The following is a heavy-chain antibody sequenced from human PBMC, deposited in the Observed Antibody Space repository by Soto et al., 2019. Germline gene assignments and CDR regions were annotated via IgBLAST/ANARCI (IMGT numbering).Heavy chain of an antibody. Sequence: ASVKVSFKAPGDTFTSYYLNWVRQAPGQGLEWMGVINPHGGSTKYAQKFQGRVTMTRDTSRSTVYMELRSLRSDDTAIYYCARSSGGNFGIIIEGSNWFDPWGQGTRVTVSS. CDR3: ARSSGGNFGIIIEGSNWFDP. D-gene: IGHD3-3*01. CDR1: GDTFTSYY. J-gene: IGHJ5*02. V-gene: IGHV1-46*01. CDR2: INPHGGST.